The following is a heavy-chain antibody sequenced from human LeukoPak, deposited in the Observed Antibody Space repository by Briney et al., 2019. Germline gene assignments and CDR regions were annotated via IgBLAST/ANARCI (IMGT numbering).Heavy chain of an antibody. J-gene: IGHJ4*02. CDR1: GFTFSNAW. CDR2: IKSKTEGGTT. Sequence: PGGSLRLSCAASGFTFSNAWMSWVRQAPGKGLEWLGRIKSKTEGGTTDYAAPVKGRFTISGDDSKNTVYLQMNRLITEDTAVYYCTTDPTYWGQGTLVTVSS. V-gene: IGHV3-15*01. CDR3: TTDPTY.